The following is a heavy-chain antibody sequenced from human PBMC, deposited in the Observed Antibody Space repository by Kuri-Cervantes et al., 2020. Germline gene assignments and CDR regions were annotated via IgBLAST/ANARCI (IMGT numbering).Heavy chain of an antibody. CDR3: ARGGYCSSTSCYGGEIWDYYYYYMDV. CDR2: INAGNGNT. CDR1: GYTFTSYD. V-gene: IGHV1-3*01. J-gene: IGHJ6*03. Sequence: ASVKISCKASGYTFTSYDSNRVRQATGQGLEWMGWINAGNGNTKYSQKFQGRVTITRDTSASTAYMELSSLRSEDTAVYYCARGGYCSSTSCYGGEIWDYYYYYMDVWGKGTTVTVSS. D-gene: IGHD2-2*01.